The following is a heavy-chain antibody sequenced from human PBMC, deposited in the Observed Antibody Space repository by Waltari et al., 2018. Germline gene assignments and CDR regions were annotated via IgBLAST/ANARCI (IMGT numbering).Heavy chain of an antibody. J-gene: IGHJ4*02. CDR3: ARDLRTARDRIYYFDY. CDR1: GGSISSYY. CDR2: IYYSGST. V-gene: IGHV4-59*01. Sequence: QVQLQESGPGLVKPSETLSLTCTVSGGSISSYYWSWIRQPTGKGLEWIGYIYYSGSTNSTPSLTSRVTISVDTSKNHFSLKLSSVTAADTAVYYCARDLRTARDRIYYFDYWGQGTLVTVSS.